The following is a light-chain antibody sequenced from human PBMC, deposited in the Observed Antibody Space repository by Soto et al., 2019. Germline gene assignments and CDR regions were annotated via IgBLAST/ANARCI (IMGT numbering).Light chain of an antibody. CDR3: QQYLSFVT. CDR2: KAS. Sequence: DIQMTQSPSILSASVGARVTITCRASQSISSWLAWYQQKPGKAPNLLIHKASHLESGVPSRFSGSGSGTEFTLTISSLQPDDFATYYCQQYLSFVTFGQGTKVDIK. V-gene: IGKV1-5*03. CDR1: QSISSW. J-gene: IGKJ1*01.